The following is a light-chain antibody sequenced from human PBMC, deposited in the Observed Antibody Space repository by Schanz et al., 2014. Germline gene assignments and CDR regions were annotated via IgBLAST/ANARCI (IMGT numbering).Light chain of an antibody. J-gene: IGKJ3*01. CDR1: QNIGTF. V-gene: IGKV1-39*01. Sequence: DIQMTQSPSSLSASVRDRVTITCRASQNIGTFLNWYQHKPGKAPNLLIYAASSLHSGVPSRFSGSVSGTDFTLTISSLQPGDFATYFCQQYDTYSPFTFGPGTKVDVK. CDR3: QQYDTYSPFT. CDR2: AAS.